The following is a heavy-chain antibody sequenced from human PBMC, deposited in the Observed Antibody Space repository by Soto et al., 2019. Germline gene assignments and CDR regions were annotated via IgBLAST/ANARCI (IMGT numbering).Heavy chain of an antibody. V-gene: IGHV4-31*02. D-gene: IGHD4-17*01. J-gene: IGHJ4*02. CDR3: ARGSTVTKCPFDY. Sequence: QVQLQESGPGLVKPSQTLSLTWTVSGGSISSGGYYWSWIRQHPGKGLEWIGYIYYSGSTYYNPSLKSRVTISVDTSKNQYSLKLSSETAADTAVYYCARGSTVTKCPFDYWVQGTLVTVSS. CDR1: GGSISSGGYY. CDR2: IYYSGST.